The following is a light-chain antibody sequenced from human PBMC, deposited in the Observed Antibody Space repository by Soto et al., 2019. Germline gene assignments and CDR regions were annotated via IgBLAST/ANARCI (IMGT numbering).Light chain of an antibody. CDR3: AAWDDSLNVWV. CDR2: SNN. Sequence: QSVLTQPPSASGTPRQRVTLSCSGSSSNIGSNTVNWYQQLPGTAHKLLIYSNNQRPSGVPDRFSGSKAGTSASLAISGLESEDEGDYYCAAWDDSLNVWVFGGGTKLTVL. V-gene: IGLV1-44*01. J-gene: IGLJ3*02. CDR1: SSNIGSNT.